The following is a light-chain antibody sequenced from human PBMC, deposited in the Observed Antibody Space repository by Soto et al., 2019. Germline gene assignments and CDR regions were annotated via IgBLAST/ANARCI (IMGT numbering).Light chain of an antibody. CDR2: GTS. CDR1: QSVSSSY. J-gene: IGKJ2*01. V-gene: IGKV3-20*01. CDR3: QQYGSSPYT. Sequence: EIVLTQSPGTLSLSPGERATLSCRASQSVSSSYLAWYQQKPGQAPRLLIYGTSRRATGIPDRISGSGSGTDFTLTISRLEPEGCAVFYCQQYGSSPYTFGQGTKLEIK.